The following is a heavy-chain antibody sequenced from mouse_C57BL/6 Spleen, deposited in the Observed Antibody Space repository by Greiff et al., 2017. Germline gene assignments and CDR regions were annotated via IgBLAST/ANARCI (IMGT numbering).Heavy chain of an antibody. Sequence: QVQLQQPGAELVMPGASVKLSCKASGYTFTGYWMHWVKQRPGQSLEWIGEIDPSDSYTNYNQKFKGKSTLTVDKSSSTAYMQLSSLTSEDSAVYYCARRGKYYCGSSYDDSDYWGQGTTLTVSS. CDR2: IDPSDSYT. J-gene: IGHJ2*01. CDR3: ARRGKYYCGSSYDDSDY. CDR1: GYTFTGYW. V-gene: IGHV1-69*01. D-gene: IGHD1-1*01.